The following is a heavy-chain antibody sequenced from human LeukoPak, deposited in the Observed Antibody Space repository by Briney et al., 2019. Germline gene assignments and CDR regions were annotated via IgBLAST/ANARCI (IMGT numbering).Heavy chain of an antibody. CDR3: ARSTYYYDSSGYSKYWFDP. J-gene: IGHJ5*02. Sequence: SETLSLTCTVSGGSISSYYWSWIRQPAGKGLEWIGRIYTSGSTNYNPSLKSRVTMSADTSKNQLSLKLSSVTAADTAVYYCARSTYYYDSSGYSKYWFDPWGQGTLVTVSS. D-gene: IGHD3-22*01. V-gene: IGHV4-4*07. CDR1: GGSISSYY. CDR2: IYTSGST.